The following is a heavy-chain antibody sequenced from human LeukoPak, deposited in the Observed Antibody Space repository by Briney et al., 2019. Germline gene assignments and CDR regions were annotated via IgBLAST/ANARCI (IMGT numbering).Heavy chain of an antibody. Sequence: PGGSLRLSCAASGFTFSGSSIRWVRQASGKGLEWVGLIRTKANTYATAYAASVTGRFTISRDDSKTTSYLQMNSLKTEDTALYFCTTSYSGNSWYDWFGPWGQGTLVTVSS. V-gene: IGHV3-73*01. CDR2: IRTKANTYAT. D-gene: IGHD6-13*01. J-gene: IGHJ5*02. CDR1: GFTFSGSS. CDR3: TTSYSGNSWYDWFGP.